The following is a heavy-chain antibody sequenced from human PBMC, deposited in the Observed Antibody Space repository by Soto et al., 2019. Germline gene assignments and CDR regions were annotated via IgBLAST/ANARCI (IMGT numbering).Heavy chain of an antibody. CDR2: IYYSGSA. V-gene: IGHV4-31*03. D-gene: IGHD3-22*01. Sequence: SETRSLTCTVSGGSISSGGYYWSWIRQHPGKGVEWIGYIYYSGSAYCNPSRKRRVTISVDTAKNQFALKLSSVTAADTAVYYCARQRDYYDSSGYCSWFDPWGQGPLVTVLL. J-gene: IGHJ5*02. CDR1: GGSISSGGYY. CDR3: ARQRDYYDSSGYCSWFDP.